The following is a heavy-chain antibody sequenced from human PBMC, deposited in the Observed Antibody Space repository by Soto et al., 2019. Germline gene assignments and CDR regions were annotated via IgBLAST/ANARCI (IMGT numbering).Heavy chain of an antibody. CDR2: IIPIFGTA. CDR3: ARDPGSSWYYDYYYGMDV. D-gene: IGHD6-13*01. V-gene: IGHV1-69*13. CDR1: GGTFSSYA. J-gene: IGHJ6*02. Sequence: GASVKVSCKASGGTFSSYAISWVRQAPGQGLEWMGGIIPIFGTANYAQKFQGRVTITADESTSTAYMELSSLRSEDTAVYYCARDPGSSWYYDYYYGMDVWGQGTTVTVSS.